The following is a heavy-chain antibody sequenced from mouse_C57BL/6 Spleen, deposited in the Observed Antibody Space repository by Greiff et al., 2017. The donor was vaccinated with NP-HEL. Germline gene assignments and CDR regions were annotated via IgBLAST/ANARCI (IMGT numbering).Heavy chain of an antibody. D-gene: IGHD1-1*01. V-gene: IGHV2-9-1*01. J-gene: IGHJ1*03. CDR3: ARIPWYYGSSYGYFDV. Sequence: QVQLQQSGPGLVAPSQSLSITCTVSGFSLTSYAISWVRQPPGKGLEWLGVIWTGGGTNYNSALKSRLSISKDNSKSQVFLKMNSLQTDDTARYYCARIPWYYGSSYGYFDVWGTGTTVTVSS. CDR1: GFSLTSYA. CDR2: IWTGGGT.